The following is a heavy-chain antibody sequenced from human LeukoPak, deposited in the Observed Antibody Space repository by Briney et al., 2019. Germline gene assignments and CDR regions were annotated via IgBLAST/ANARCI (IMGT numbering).Heavy chain of an antibody. CDR3: VSFYETY. V-gene: IGHV3-30*03. J-gene: IGHJ4*02. D-gene: IGHD2-2*01. CDR1: GFTFSDYG. Sequence: GGSLRLSCAASGFTFSDYGMHWVRQAPGKGLEWVAVISYDGSNKYYSDSVKGRFTISRDNPKNTLSLQMNSLRAEDTAVYYCVSFYETYWGRGTLVTVSS. CDR2: ISYDGSNK.